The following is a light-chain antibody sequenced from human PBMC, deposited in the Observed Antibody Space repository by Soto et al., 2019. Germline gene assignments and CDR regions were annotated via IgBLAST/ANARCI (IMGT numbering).Light chain of an antibody. CDR3: QQYGSSPPT. V-gene: IGKV3-20*01. J-gene: IGKJ1*01. CDR2: GAS. CDR1: QSVSSNY. Sequence: VLTQSPGTLSLSPGERATLSCRASQSVSSNYLAWYQQKPGQAPRLLIYGASSRATDIPDRVSGSGSGTDFTLTISRLEPEDFAVYYCQQYGSSPPTFGQGTKVEIK.